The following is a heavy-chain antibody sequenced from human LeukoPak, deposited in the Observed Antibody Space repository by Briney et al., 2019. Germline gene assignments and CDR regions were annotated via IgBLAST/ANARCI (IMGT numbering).Heavy chain of an antibody. D-gene: IGHD3-9*01. Sequence: SETLSLTCTVSGGSISSYYWSWIRQPPGKGLEWIGYIYYSGSTNYNPSLKSRVTISVDTSKNQFSLKLSSVTAADTGVHYCARGELRYSINYWGQVTLVTVSS. CDR2: IYYSGST. J-gene: IGHJ4*02. CDR3: ARGELRYSINY. CDR1: GGSISSYY. V-gene: IGHV4-59*01.